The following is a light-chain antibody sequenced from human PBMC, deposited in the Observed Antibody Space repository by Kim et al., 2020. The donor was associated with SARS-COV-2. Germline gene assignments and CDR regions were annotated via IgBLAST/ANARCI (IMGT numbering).Light chain of an antibody. CDR1: SLRSYY. V-gene: IGLV3-19*01. CDR3: NSRDSSGNHVV. Sequence: ALGQTVRITCQGDSLRSYYACGYQQKPGQAPVLVIYGKNNRPSGIPDRFSGSSSGNTASLTITGAQAEDEADYYCNSRDSSGNHVVFGGGTQLTVL. J-gene: IGLJ2*01. CDR2: GKN.